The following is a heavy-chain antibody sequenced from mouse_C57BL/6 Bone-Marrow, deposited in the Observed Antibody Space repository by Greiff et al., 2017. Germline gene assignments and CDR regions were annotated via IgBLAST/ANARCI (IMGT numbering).Heavy chain of an antibody. V-gene: IGHV1-81*01. CDR2: IYPRSGNT. D-gene: IGHD1-1*01. Sequence: QVQLQQSGAELARPGASVKLSCKASGYTFTSYGISWVKQRTGQGLEWIGEIYPRSGNTYYNEKFKGKATLTADKSSSTAYMELRSLTSEDSAVYFCASVRVYCYCSSHDYWGQGTTLTVSS. CDR1: GYTFTSYG. J-gene: IGHJ2*01. CDR3: ASVRVYCYCSSHDY.